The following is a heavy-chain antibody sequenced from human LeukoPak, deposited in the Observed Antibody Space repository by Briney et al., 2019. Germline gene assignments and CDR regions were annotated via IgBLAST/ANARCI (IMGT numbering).Heavy chain of an antibody. J-gene: IGHJ2*01. CDR3: ARGFFWGSRWYFDL. Sequence: SETLSLTCTVSGGSISSYYWSWIRQPAGKGLGWIGYIYYSGSTNYNPSLKSRVTISVDTSKNQFSLKLSSVTAADTAVYYCARGFFWGSRWYFDLWGRGTLVTVSS. D-gene: IGHD7-27*01. CDR1: GGSISSYY. CDR2: IYYSGST. V-gene: IGHV4-59*01.